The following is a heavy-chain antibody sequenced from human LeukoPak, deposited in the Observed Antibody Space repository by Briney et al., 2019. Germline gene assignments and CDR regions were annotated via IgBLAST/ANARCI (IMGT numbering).Heavy chain of an antibody. Sequence: GSLRLSCAASGFTFSSYGMHWVRQAPGKGLEWIGEINHSGSTNYNPSLKSQVTISVDTSKNQFSLKLSSVTAADTAVYYCARVDYGDYSKDFDYWGQGNLVTVSS. V-gene: IGHV4-34*01. CDR3: ARVDYGDYSKDFDY. CDR1: GFTFSSYG. J-gene: IGHJ4*02. D-gene: IGHD4-17*01. CDR2: INHSGST.